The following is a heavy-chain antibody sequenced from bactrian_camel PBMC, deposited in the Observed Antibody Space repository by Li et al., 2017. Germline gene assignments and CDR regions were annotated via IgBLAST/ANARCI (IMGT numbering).Heavy chain of an antibody. D-gene: IGHD1*01. Sequence: HVQLVESGGGSVQAGGSLRLSCAASGNIASSYCMGWFRQAPGKEREGVAAIVGDGSTSYADSVKSRFTISHDNAKNTLYLQMDSLKSEDTAQYYCVALARGFNYWGQGTQVTVS. V-gene: IGHV3S53*01. CDR1: GNIASSYC. CDR2: IVGDGST. J-gene: IGHJ4*01. CDR3: VALARGFNY.